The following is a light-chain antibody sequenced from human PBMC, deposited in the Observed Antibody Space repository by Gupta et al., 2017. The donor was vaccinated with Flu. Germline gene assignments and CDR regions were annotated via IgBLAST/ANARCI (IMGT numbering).Light chain of an antibody. CDR1: SGHSHYD. CDR3: QTGGTVV. J-gene: IGLJ2*01. CDR2: VNSDGSH. V-gene: IGLV4-69*01. Sequence: QLDLTHSPSASASLGASVKLPCTLSSGHSHYDIAWHQQRPERAPRFLMGVNSDGSHTKGVGVPDRFSGSRAGAERHLSMASLKPEDEADYYCQTGGTVVFGGGTSLAVL.